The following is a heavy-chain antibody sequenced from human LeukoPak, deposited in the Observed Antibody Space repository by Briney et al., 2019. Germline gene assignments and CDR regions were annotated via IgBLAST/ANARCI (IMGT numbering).Heavy chain of an antibody. J-gene: IGHJ4*02. CDR1: GDSVSSDSAA. D-gene: IGHD6-19*01. V-gene: IGHV6-1*01. CDR3: ARGSVWYSDYFDY. CDR2: TYYRSKWYN. Sequence: SQTPSLTCAISGDSVSSDSAAWNWIRHSPSRGLEWLGRTYYRSKWYNDYAVSVKSRITINPGTSKNQFSLQLNSLTPEDTAVYYCARGSVWYSDYFDYWGQGTRVTVSS.